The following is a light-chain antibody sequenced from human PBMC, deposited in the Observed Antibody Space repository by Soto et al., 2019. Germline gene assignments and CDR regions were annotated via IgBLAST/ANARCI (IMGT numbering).Light chain of an antibody. Sequence: EIVLTQSPGTLSLSPGERATLSCRASQSITSAYLAWYQQKPGRAPRLVIYGAFNRATGIPDRFSASGSGTDFTLTISGLEPEDSAVYFCQRYGTPPWTFGQGTKVEI. CDR2: GAF. CDR3: QRYGTPPWT. V-gene: IGKV3-20*01. J-gene: IGKJ1*01. CDR1: QSITSAY.